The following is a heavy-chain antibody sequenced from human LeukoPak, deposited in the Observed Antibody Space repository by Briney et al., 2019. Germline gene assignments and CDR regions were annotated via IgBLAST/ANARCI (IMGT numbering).Heavy chain of an antibody. Sequence: GGSLRLSCAASGFTVSSNYMSWVRQAPGKGLEWVSIIYSGGSTYYTDSVKGRFTISRDNSKNTLYLQMNSLRAEDTAVYYCARPFTSSWWPSFDYWGQGTLVTVSS. J-gene: IGHJ4*02. D-gene: IGHD6-13*01. CDR3: ARPFTSSWWPSFDY. V-gene: IGHV3-66*02. CDR1: GFTVSSNY. CDR2: IYSGGST.